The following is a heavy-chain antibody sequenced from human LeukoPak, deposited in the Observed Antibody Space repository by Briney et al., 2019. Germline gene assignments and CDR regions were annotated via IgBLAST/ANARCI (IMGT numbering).Heavy chain of an antibody. CDR1: GYTFTGYY. CDR3: ARDIGDRYNSYWYFDL. Sequence: RASVKVSCKASGYTFTGYYTHWVRQAPGQGPEWMGWVNPKSGGTNYVQKFQGRVTMTRDTSISTAYMELSRLRYDDTAVYYCARDIGDRYNSYWYFDLWGRGTLVTVSS. V-gene: IGHV1-2*02. J-gene: IGHJ2*01. D-gene: IGHD5-24*01. CDR2: VNPKSGGT.